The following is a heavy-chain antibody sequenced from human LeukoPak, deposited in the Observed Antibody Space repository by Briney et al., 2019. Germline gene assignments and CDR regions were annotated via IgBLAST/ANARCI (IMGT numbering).Heavy chain of an antibody. CDR2: IIPILGIA. Sequence: GASVKVSCKASGGTFSSYTISWVRQAPGQGLEWMGRIIPILGIANYAQKFQGRVTITADKSTSTAYMELSSLRSEDTAVYYCARDELHQYYFDYWGQGTLVTVSS. V-gene: IGHV1-69*04. CDR3: ARDELHQYYFDY. J-gene: IGHJ4*02. CDR1: GGTFSSYT. D-gene: IGHD1-7*01.